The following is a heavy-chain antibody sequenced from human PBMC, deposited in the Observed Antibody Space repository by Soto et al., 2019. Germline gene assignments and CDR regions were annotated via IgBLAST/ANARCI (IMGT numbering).Heavy chain of an antibody. D-gene: IGHD3-9*01. Sequence: SETLSLTSTVSGGSISSYYWIWIRQSPGKGLDWIGYISYSGSTDYNLSLGSRVTISVDPSKNQFSLKLGSVTTADTAIYYCARSYDNTGYTPLYWGQGTLVTVSS. J-gene: IGHJ4*02. CDR3: ARSYDNTGYTPLY. CDR2: ISYSGST. V-gene: IGHV4-59*01. CDR1: GGSISSYY.